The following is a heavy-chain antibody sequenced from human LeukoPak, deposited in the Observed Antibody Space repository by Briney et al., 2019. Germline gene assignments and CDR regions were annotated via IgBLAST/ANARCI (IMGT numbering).Heavy chain of an antibody. CDR1: GFTFSSYW. Sequence: AGSLRLSCAASGFTFSSYWMSWVRQAPGKGLEWVANIKQDGSDKYYVDSVKGRFTISRDNAKNSLYLQMNSLRAEDTAVYYCAREDGYNFFDYWGQGTLVTVSS. V-gene: IGHV3-7*04. D-gene: IGHD5-24*01. J-gene: IGHJ4*02. CDR2: IKQDGSDK. CDR3: AREDGYNFFDY.